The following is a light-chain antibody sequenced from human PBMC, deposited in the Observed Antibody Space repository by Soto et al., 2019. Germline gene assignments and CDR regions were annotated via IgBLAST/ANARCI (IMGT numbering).Light chain of an antibody. J-gene: IGLJ1*01. CDR2: SNN. V-gene: IGLV1-44*01. CDR3: AAWDDSLSGTYV. Sequence: QSVLTQPPSASGTPGQRVTISCSGSSSNIGINTVNWYQQVPGTAPKLLIYSNNRRPSGVPDRFSGSKSGTSASLAISGLQSEDEADYYCAAWDDSLSGTYVFGTGTKVTVL. CDR1: SSNIGINT.